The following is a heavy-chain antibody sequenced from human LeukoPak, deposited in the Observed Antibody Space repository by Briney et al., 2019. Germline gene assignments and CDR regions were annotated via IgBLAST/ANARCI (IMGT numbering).Heavy chain of an antibody. CDR2: IYYSGST. Sequence: SETLSLTCTVSGGSISSYYWSWIRQPPGKGLEWIGYIYYSGSTNYNPSLKSRVTISVDTSKNQFSLKLSSVTAADTAVYYCARGGRVPAYWGQGTLVTVSS. CDR1: GGSISSYY. J-gene: IGHJ4*02. D-gene: IGHD3-10*02. CDR3: ARGGRVPAY. V-gene: IGHV4-59*01.